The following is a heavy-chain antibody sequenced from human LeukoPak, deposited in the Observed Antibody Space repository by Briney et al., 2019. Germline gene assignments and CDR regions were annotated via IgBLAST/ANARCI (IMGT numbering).Heavy chain of an antibody. J-gene: IGHJ5*02. CDR2: IYPSGTT. CDR3: ARDGTQSGNWFDP. V-gene: IGHV4-4*07. D-gene: IGHD6-19*01. CDR1: GGSISSYY. Sequence: PSETLSLTCTVSGGSISSYYWSWIRQPAGKGLEWIGRIYPSGTTNYNPSLKSRVTMSVDTSKNQFSLKLSSVTAADTAVYHCARDGTQSGNWFDPWGQGTLVTVSS.